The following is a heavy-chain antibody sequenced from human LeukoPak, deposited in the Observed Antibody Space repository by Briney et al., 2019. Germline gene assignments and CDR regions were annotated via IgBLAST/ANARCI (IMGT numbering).Heavy chain of an antibody. D-gene: IGHD2-2*02. Sequence: SVKVSCKASGYTFVNYGLSWMRQAPGQGLEWMGGIIPIFGTANYAQKFQGRVTITADESTSTAYMELSSLRSEDTAVYYCAKAKDIVVVPAAIGGHGAFDIWGQGTMVTVSS. CDR2: IIPIFGTA. CDR3: AKAKDIVVVPAAIGGHGAFDI. V-gene: IGHV1-69*13. CDR1: GYTFVNYG. J-gene: IGHJ3*02.